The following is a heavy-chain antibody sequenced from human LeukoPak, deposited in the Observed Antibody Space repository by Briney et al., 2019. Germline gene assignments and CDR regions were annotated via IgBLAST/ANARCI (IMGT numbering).Heavy chain of an antibody. CDR3: ARDFLWSFDN. Sequence: GGSQRLSCAASGFTFSIYTMNWVRQAPGKGLEWVSYIGVSDITYADSVKGRFTISRDNAKNSLYLQMNSLRAEDTAVYYCARDFLWSFDNWGQGTLVTVSS. CDR2: IGVSDIT. J-gene: IGHJ4*02. D-gene: IGHD3-10*01. V-gene: IGHV3-48*04. CDR1: GFTFSIYT.